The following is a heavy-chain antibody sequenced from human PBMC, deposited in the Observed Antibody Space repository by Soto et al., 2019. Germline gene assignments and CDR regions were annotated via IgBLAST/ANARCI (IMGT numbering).Heavy chain of an antibody. Sequence: QVQLVQSGAEVKKPGSSVKVSCKASGGTFSSYAISWVRQAPGQGLEWMGGIIPIFGTANYAQKFQGRVTITADESTGTADRELSSRRSEDTAVYYCAGGYCISTSCYRPDYYYGMDVWGQGTTVTVSS. CDR2: IIPIFGTA. V-gene: IGHV1-69*12. CDR1: GGTFSSYA. D-gene: IGHD2-2*01. J-gene: IGHJ6*02. CDR3: AGGYCISTSCYRPDYYYGMDV.